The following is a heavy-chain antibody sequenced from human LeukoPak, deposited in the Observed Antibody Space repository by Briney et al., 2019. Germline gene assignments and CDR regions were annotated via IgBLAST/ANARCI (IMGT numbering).Heavy chain of an antibody. CDR3: ARPGITGTREFDP. J-gene: IGHJ5*02. CDR1: GFTFSKYS. V-gene: IGHV4-34*01. D-gene: IGHD1-7*01. CDR2: INHSGST. Sequence: GSLRLSCAASGFTFSKYSMTWIRQPPGKGLEWIGEINHSGSTNYNPSLKSRVTISVDTSKNQFSLKLSSVTAADTAVYYCARPGITGTREFDPWGQGTLVTVSS.